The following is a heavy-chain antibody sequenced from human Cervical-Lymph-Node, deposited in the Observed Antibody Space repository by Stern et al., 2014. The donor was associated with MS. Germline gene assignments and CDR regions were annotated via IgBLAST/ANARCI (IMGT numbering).Heavy chain of an antibody. CDR2: IIPIFGTA. CDR1: GGTFSSYA. CDR3: ARGGIAVAGPNFDY. Sequence: VQLVESGAEVKKPGASVKVSCKASGGTFSSYAISWVRQAPGQGLEWMGGIIPIFGTAKYAQKFQGRVTITADDATSTAYMELSSLRSEDTAVYYCARGGIAVAGPNFDYWGQGTLVTVSS. V-gene: IGHV1-69*01. J-gene: IGHJ4*02. D-gene: IGHD6-19*01.